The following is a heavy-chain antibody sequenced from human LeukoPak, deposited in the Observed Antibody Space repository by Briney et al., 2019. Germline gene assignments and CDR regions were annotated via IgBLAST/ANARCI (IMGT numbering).Heavy chain of an antibody. D-gene: IGHD5-12*01. CDR1: GGSISSSNW. CDR2: IYHSGST. CDR3: ASPRGYSGYERAFDI. V-gene: IGHV4-4*02. Sequence: SGTLSLTCAVSGGSISSSNWWSWVRQPPGKGLEWIGGIYHSGSTNYNPSLKSRVTISVDKSKNQFSPKLSSVTAADTAVYYCASPRGYSGYERAFDIWGQGTMVTVSS. J-gene: IGHJ3*02.